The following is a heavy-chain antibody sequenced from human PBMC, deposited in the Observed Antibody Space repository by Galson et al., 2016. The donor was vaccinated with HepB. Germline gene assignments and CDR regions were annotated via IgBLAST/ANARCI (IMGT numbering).Heavy chain of an antibody. CDR2: ISSSSTTI. V-gene: IGHV3-48*01. CDR1: GFTLSSYS. J-gene: IGHJ4*02. CDR3: ARDRGDFDY. Sequence: SLRLSCAASGFTLSSYSMNWVRQAPGKGLEWVSYISSSSTTIYYADSVKGRFTISRNNAKNSLYLQMNSLRVEDTAVYYCARDRGDFDYWGRGTLVTVSS. D-gene: IGHD3-10*01.